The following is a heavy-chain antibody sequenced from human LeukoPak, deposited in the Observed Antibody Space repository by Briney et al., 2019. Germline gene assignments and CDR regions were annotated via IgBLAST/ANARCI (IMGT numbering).Heavy chain of an antibody. V-gene: IGHV3-30*04. CDR1: GFTFSSYV. CDR2: ISYDGSNE. Sequence: QSGGSLRLSCAASGFTFSSYVMHWVRQAPGKGLEWVAIISYDGSNEYYADSVKGRFTISRDNSKNTLYLQMNSLRAEDTAVYYCANTHLYDTLTGFRRAGFGYWGQGTLVTVSS. D-gene: IGHD3-9*01. J-gene: IGHJ4*02. CDR3: ANTHLYDTLTGFRRAGFGY.